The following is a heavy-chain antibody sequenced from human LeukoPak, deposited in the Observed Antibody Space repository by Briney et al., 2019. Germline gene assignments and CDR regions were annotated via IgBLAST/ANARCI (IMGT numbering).Heavy chain of an antibody. CDR3: ARESGSASGTFRY. V-gene: IGHV4-31*03. D-gene: IGHD1/OR15-1a*01. CDR2: IYYTRST. CDR1: GGSISSGGYY. Sequence: PSQTLSLTCTVSGGSISSGGYYWSWIRQHPGKGLEWIGYIYYTRSTNYSPSLKSRVTISGDTSKNQFSLTLSSVTAADTAVYYCARESGSASGTFRYWGQGTLVTVSS. J-gene: IGHJ4*02.